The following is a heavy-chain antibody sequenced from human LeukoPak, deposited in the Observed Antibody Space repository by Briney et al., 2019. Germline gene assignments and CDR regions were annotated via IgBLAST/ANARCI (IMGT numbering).Heavy chain of an antibody. D-gene: IGHD6-13*01. Sequence: GGSLRLSCAASGFTFSSYAMSWVRQAPGKGLEWVSAISGSGGSTYYADSVKGRFTISRDNSKNTLYLQMNSLRAEDTAVYYCARDPPSGSWSLDFRYYYMDVWGKGTTVTVSS. CDR3: ARDPPSGSWSLDFRYYYMDV. CDR1: GFTFSSYA. V-gene: IGHV3-23*01. J-gene: IGHJ6*03. CDR2: ISGSGGST.